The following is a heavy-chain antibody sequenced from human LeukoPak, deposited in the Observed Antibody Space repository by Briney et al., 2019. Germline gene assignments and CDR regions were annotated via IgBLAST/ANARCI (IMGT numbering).Heavy chain of an antibody. D-gene: IGHD6-19*01. CDR2: IKQDGREK. CDR3: VGGYGWLPDY. J-gene: IGHJ4*02. V-gene: IGHV3-7*04. Sequence: GGSLRLSCAASGSTLSEFWMNWVSQAPGKGLEWVANIKQDGREKNYVDSVKGRFTISRDNAKNSAYLQMNNLRVDDTAVYYCVGGYGWLPDYWGQGTLVTVSS. CDR1: GSTLSEFW.